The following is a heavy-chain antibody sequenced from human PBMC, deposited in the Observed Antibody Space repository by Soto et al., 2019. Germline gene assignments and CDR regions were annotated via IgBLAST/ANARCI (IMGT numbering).Heavy chain of an antibody. CDR1: GGSFSGYY. J-gene: IGHJ4*02. Sequence: SETLSLTCAVYGGSFSGYYWSWIRQPPVKGLEWIGEINHSGGTNYNPSLKSRVTISVDTSKNQFSLKLSSVTAADTAVFYCARLRWEQPWVFDHWGQGTLVTVSS. CDR3: ARLRWEQPWVFDH. V-gene: IGHV4-34*01. D-gene: IGHD1-26*01. CDR2: INHSGGT.